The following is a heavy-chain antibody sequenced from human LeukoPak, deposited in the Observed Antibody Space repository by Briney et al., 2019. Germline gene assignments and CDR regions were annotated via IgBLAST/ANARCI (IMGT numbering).Heavy chain of an antibody. D-gene: IGHD3-10*01. CDR2: INHSGST. CDR1: GGSFSGYY. V-gene: IGHV4-34*01. CDR3: AREDWDSGGYYYYYMDV. J-gene: IGHJ6*03. Sequence: SETLSLTCAVYGGSFSGYYWSWIRQPPGKGLEWIGEINHSGSTNYNPSLKSRVTISVDTSKNQFSLKLSSVTAADTAVYYCAREDWDSGGYYYYYMDVWGKGTTVTVSS.